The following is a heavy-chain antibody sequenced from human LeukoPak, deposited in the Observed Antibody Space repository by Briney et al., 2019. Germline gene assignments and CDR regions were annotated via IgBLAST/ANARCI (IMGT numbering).Heavy chain of an antibody. D-gene: IGHD3-16*01. Sequence: ASVKVSCKASGYTFTSYGICWVRQAPGQGLEWVGWLSPYSGNTNYAQKVQGRVTMTADTSTSTAYMELRSLTSDDTAMYFCTRLGSYSPPSTGGNAFDIWGQGTMVTVSS. CDR3: TRLGSYSPPSTGGNAFDI. J-gene: IGHJ3*02. V-gene: IGHV1-18*01. CDR2: LSPYSGNT. CDR1: GYTFTSYG.